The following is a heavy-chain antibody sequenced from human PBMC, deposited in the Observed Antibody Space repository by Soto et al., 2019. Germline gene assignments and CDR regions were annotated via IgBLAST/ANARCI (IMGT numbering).Heavy chain of an antibody. CDR1: GFTFSTYW. V-gene: IGHV3-7*03. J-gene: IGHJ4*02. Sequence: GGSLRLSCAASGFTFSTYWMSWVRQAPWKGLEWVANIKPDGSDKYYVDSVKGRFTISRDNAKNSLYLQMNSLRAEDTAVYYSAREGTSYPLDYGGQGTLVTVSS. CDR2: IKPDGSDK. CDR3: AREGTSYPLDY.